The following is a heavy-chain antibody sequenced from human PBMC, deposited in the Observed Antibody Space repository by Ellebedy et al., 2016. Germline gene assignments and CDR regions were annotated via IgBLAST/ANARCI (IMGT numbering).Heavy chain of an antibody. D-gene: IGHD3-10*01. Sequence: GGSLRLSCAASGFTFSNAWIGWVRQMPGKGLEWMGIIYPGDSDTRYSPSFQGQVTISADKSISTAYLQWSSLKASDTAMYYCARLGALTQSIDYWGQGTLVTVSS. CDR1: GFTFSNAW. CDR3: ARLGALTQSIDY. V-gene: IGHV5-51*01. CDR2: IYPGDSDT. J-gene: IGHJ4*02.